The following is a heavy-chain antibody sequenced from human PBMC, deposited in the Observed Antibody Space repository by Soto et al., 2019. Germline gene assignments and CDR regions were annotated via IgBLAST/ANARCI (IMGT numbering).Heavy chain of an antibody. CDR1: GYTFTSYA. D-gene: IGHD3-22*01. CDR2: INAGNGNT. J-gene: IGHJ4*02. Sequence: ASVKVSCKASGYTFTSYAMHWVRQAPGQRLGWMGWINAGNGNTKYSQKFQGRVTITRDTSASTAYMELSSLRSEDTAVYYCARTYYYDSSGYLFLPYWGQGTLVTVSS. V-gene: IGHV1-3*01. CDR3: ARTYYYDSSGYLFLPY.